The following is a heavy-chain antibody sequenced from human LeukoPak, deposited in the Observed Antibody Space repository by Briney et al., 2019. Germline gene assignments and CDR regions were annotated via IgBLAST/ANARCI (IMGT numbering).Heavy chain of an antibody. J-gene: IGHJ4*02. CDR3: ARYIVAEGIFDY. D-gene: IGHD6-25*01. Sequence: ASVKVSCKASGYTFTSYGISWVRQAPGQGLEWMGWISAYNGNTNYAQKLQGRVTMTRDTSTSTVYMELSSLRSEDTAVYYCARYIVAEGIFDYWGQGTLVTVSS. CDR2: ISAYNGNT. V-gene: IGHV1-18*01. CDR1: GYTFTSYG.